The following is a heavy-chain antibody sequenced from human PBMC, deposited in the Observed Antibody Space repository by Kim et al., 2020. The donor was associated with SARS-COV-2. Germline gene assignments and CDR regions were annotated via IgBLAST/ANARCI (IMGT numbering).Heavy chain of an antibody. V-gene: IGHV4-34*01. CDR1: SGSSSGFY. CDR3: AREDCTNAACPIDY. D-gene: IGHD2-8*01. J-gene: IGHJ4*02. Sequence: SETLSLTCTVSSGSSSGFYWTWLRQPPGKGLEWIGEISHSGTTHYSPSLKGRVTISLDTSKNQLSLRLDSVTAADTAVYYCAREDCTNAACPIDYWGQGNLVTVSS. CDR2: ISHSGTT.